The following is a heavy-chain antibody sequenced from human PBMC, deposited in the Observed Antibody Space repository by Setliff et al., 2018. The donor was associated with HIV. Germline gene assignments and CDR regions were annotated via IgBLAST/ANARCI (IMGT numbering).Heavy chain of an antibody. CDR3: ARDSPQVRIAVTGTTGHDY. D-gene: IGHD6-19*01. CDR2: IYSGGST. Sequence: PGGSLRLSCAASGFTVFSNYMSWVRQAPGKGLEWVSVIYSGGSTYSADSVKGRFTISRDNAKNSLYLQMNSLRAEDTAVYYCARDSPQVRIAVTGTTGHDYWGQGTLVTVSS. CDR1: GFTVFSNY. J-gene: IGHJ4*02. V-gene: IGHV3-66*01.